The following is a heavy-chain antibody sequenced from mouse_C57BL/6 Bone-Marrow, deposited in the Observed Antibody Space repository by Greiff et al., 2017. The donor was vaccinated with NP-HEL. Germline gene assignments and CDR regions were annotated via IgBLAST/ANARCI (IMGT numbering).Heavy chain of an antibody. J-gene: IGHJ4*01. CDR1: GFNIKDDY. V-gene: IGHV14-4*01. Sequence: EVQLQQSGAELVRPGASVKLSCTASGFNIKDDYMHWVKQRPEQGLEWIGWIDPENGDTEYASKFQGKATITADTSSNTAYLQISSLTSEDTAVYYCTTPLNYYGSSSWAMDYWGQGTSVTVSS. D-gene: IGHD1-1*01. CDR3: TTPLNYYGSSSWAMDY. CDR2: IDPENGDT.